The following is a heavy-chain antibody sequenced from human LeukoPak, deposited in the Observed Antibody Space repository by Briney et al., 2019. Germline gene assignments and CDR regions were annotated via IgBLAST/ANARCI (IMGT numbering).Heavy chain of an antibody. J-gene: IGHJ4*02. Sequence: SETLSLTCTVSNYSISSDYYWGWIRQPPGKGLEWIGSIYHSGSTYYNPSLKSRVTMSVDTSKNQFSLKLSSVTAADTAVYYCARGGPSFDYWGQGTLVTVSS. CDR2: IYHSGST. CDR1: NYSISSDYY. V-gene: IGHV4-38-2*02. CDR3: ARGGPSFDY.